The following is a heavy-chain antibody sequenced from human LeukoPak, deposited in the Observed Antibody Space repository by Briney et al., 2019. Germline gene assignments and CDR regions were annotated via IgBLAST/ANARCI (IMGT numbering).Heavy chain of an antibody. CDR2: IYYSGST. J-gene: IGHJ4*02. CDR1: GGSISSGDYY. CDR3: ARVSQQTGDHYYFDY. D-gene: IGHD7-27*01. V-gene: IGHV4-30-4*01. Sequence: SQTLSLTCTVSGGSISSGDYYWSWIRQPPGKGLEWIGYIYYSGSTYYNPSLKSRVTISVDTSKNQFSLKLSSVTAADTAVYYCARVSQQTGDHYYFDYWGQGTLVTVSS.